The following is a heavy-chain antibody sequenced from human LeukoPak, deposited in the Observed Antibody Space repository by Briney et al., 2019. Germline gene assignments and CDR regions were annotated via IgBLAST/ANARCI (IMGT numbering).Heavy chain of an antibody. CDR1: GGPISSGSYY. CDR3: ARDRGYSSSSVDY. D-gene: IGHD6-6*01. Sequence: SETLSLTCTVSGGPISSGSYYWSWIRQPAGKGLEWIGRIYTSGSTNYNPSLKSRVTISVDTSKNQFSLKLSSVTAADTAVYYCARDRGYSSSSVDYWGQGTLVTVSS. V-gene: IGHV4-61*02. CDR2: IYTSGST. J-gene: IGHJ4*02.